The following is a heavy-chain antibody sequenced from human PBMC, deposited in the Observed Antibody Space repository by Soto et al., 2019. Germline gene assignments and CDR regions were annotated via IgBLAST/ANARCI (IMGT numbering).Heavy chain of an antibody. V-gene: IGHV5-51*01. Sequence: GESLKISCKGSGYSLITHWIAWVRQMPGEGLELMGIINPADSDIRYSPSFQGQVTISVDKSINTAYLLWSSLKASDTATYYCTRPQSSGWYDFWGQGTLVTVSS. CDR2: INPADSDI. CDR1: GYSLITHW. CDR3: TRPQSSGWYDF. D-gene: IGHD3-22*01. J-gene: IGHJ5*01.